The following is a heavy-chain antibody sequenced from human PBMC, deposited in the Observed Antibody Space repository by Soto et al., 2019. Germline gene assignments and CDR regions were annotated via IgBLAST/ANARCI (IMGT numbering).Heavy chain of an antibody. J-gene: IGHJ4*02. CDR1: GGSISSGDYY. Sequence: SETLSLTCTVSGGSISSGDYYWSWIRQPPGKGLEWIGYIYYSGSTYYNPSLKSRVTISVDTSKNQFSLKLSSVTAADTAVYYCARDPGWLRFFDYWGQGTLVTVSS. CDR2: IYYSGST. V-gene: IGHV4-30-4*01. D-gene: IGHD5-12*01. CDR3: ARDPGWLRFFDY.